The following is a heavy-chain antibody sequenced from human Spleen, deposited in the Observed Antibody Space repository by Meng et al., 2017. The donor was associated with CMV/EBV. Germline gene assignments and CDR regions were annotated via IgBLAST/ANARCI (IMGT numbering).Heavy chain of an antibody. Sequence: GGSLRLSCAASGFTFSDYGFHWVRQAPGKGLEWMAVISYDGSSKYYGDSVKGRFTISRDNSKNTLYLQMNSLRTGDTAVYYCARSPKYSSGWYIDSWGQGTLVTVSS. CDR2: ISYDGSSK. V-gene: IGHV3-30*19. J-gene: IGHJ4*02. CDR1: GFTFSDYG. CDR3: ARSPKYSSGWYIDS. D-gene: IGHD6-19*01.